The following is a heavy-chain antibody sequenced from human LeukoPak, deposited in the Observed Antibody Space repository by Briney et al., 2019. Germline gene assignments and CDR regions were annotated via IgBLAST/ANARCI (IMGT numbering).Heavy chain of an antibody. CDR2: VNPINGGP. CDR3: AGGARGWELAEGDY. V-gene: IGHV1-2*04. D-gene: IGHD1-26*01. Sequence: ASVKVSCKASGCTFTGYLMQWVEQAPGKGVNGMGWVNPINGGPNHPQKFQGWVTMTRGTSIGTAYTELSRLGSDDLRRCFSAGGARGWELAEGDYWGQGTLVTVSS. CDR1: GCTFTGYL. J-gene: IGHJ4*02.